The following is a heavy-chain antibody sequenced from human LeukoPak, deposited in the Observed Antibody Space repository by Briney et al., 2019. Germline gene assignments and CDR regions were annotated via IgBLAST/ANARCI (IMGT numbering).Heavy chain of an antibody. Sequence: NPSETLSLTSTVSGGSISSYYWSWIRQRPGKGLEWSGYIYYSGSTNYNPSLKSRVTISVDTSKNQFSLKLSSVTAADTAVYYCARRGYGSGSFNRYYFDYWGQGTLVTVSS. J-gene: IGHJ4*02. CDR3: ARRGYGSGSFNRYYFDY. CDR1: GGSISSYY. CDR2: IYYSGST. D-gene: IGHD3-10*01. V-gene: IGHV4-59*08.